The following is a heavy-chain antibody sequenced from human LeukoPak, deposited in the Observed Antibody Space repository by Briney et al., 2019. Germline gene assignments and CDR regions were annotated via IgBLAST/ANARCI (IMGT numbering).Heavy chain of an antibody. J-gene: IGHJ4*02. CDR3: ARDVGILNFDY. Sequence: ASVTVSCKASGYTFTVYCMHWVRQAPGQGLEWMGRINPNSGGTNYAQKFQGRVTMTRDTSISTAYMELSRLRSDDTAVYYCARDVGILNFDYWGQGTLVTVSS. CDR2: INPNSGGT. CDR1: GYTFTVYC. V-gene: IGHV1-2*06. D-gene: IGHD1-14*01.